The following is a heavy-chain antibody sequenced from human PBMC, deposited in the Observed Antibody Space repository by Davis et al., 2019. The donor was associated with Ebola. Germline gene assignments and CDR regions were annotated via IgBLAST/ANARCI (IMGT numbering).Heavy chain of an antibody. V-gene: IGHV3-21*01. CDR3: AKDLYSSGWWGGVFDI. CDR2: ISSSSSYI. CDR1: GFTFSSYS. J-gene: IGHJ3*02. D-gene: IGHD6-19*01. Sequence: PGGSLRLSCAASGFTFSSYSMNWVRQAPGKGLEWVSSISSSSSYIYYADSVKGRFTISRDNAKNSLYLQMNSLRAEDTAVYYCAKDLYSSGWWGGVFDIWGQGTMVTVSS.